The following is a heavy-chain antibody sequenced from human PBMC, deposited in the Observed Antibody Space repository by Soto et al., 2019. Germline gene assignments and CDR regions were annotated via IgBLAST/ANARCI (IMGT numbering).Heavy chain of an antibody. Sequence: SGPTLVNPTQTLTLTCTFSGFSLRTSGVGVGWIRQPPGKALEWLALIYWDDDKRYSPSLKTRLTITKDTSNNQVVLTMTNMAPGDTATYYCGYRPPDDSSGRFDPWGQGTLVTVSS. CDR3: GYRPPDDSSGRFDP. V-gene: IGHV2-5*02. D-gene: IGHD3-22*01. J-gene: IGHJ5*02. CDR2: IYWDDDK. CDR1: GFSLRTSGVG.